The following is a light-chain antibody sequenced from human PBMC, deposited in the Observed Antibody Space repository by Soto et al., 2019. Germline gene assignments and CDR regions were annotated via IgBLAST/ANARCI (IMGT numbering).Light chain of an antibody. CDR3: QQLNSYPVT. J-gene: IGKJ1*01. Sequence: DIQLTQSPSFLSASVGDRGTVTCRASQGISSYLAWYQQKPGKAPKLLIYAASTLQSGVPSRFSGSGSGTELTLTISSQQTEDFATYYCQQLNSYPVTFGQGTKVEIK. CDR2: AAS. CDR1: QGISSY. V-gene: IGKV1-9*01.